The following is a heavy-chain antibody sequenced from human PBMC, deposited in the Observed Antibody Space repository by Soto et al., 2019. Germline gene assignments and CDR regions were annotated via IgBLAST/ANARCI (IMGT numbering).Heavy chain of an antibody. V-gene: IGHV1-24*01. Sequence: ASVKVSCKVSGYTLTELSMHWVRQAPGKGLEWMGGFDPEDGETIYAQKFQGRVTMTEDTSTDTAYMELSSLRSEDTAVYYCATVGLITVTRNYYYYGMDVWGQGTTVTVSS. CDR3: ATVGLITVTRNYYYYGMDV. D-gene: IGHD4-17*01. J-gene: IGHJ6*02. CDR1: GYTLTELS. CDR2: FDPEDGET.